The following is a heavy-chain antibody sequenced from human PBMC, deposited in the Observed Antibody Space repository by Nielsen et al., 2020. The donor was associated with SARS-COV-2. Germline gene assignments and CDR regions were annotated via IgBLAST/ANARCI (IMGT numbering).Heavy chain of an antibody. Sequence: SETLSLTCAVSGASFSGHYWSWTRQPPGKGLEWIGEINHSGSTNYNPSLKSRVTISVDTSKNQFSLKLSSVTAADTAVYYCARVKMDCSSTSCYKPSYYYYGMDVWGQGTTVTVSS. J-gene: IGHJ6*02. V-gene: IGHV4-34*01. D-gene: IGHD2-2*01. CDR1: GASFSGHY. CDR3: ARVKMDCSSTSCYKPSYYYYGMDV. CDR2: INHSGST.